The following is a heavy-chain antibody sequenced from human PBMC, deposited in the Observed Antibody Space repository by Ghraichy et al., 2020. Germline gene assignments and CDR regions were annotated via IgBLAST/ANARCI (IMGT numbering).Heavy chain of an antibody. CDR2: INRDRSI. CDR1: GGSFGGYY. J-gene: IGHJ3*02. V-gene: IGHV4-34*01. CDR3: ARHEGASDM. Sequence: SQTLSLTCAVYGGSFGGYYWAWIRQPPGKGLEWIGEINRDRSINYNPSLKSRVTLSLDTSKNQFSLRLTSVTAADTSVYYCARHEGASDMWGPGTMVTVSS.